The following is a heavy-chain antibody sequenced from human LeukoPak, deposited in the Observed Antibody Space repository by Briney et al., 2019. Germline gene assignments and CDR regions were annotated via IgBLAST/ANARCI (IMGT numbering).Heavy chain of an antibody. CDR1: GFTFSNYG. CDR2: IWYDGNNK. D-gene: IGHD3-10*01. V-gene: IGHV3-30*02. Sequence: GGSLSLSCAASGFTFSNYGMHWGRQAPAKGLEWGAFIWYDGNNKYYAHPVNGRFTISRDSSKNTLYLKMNSLRAKDTAVYYCAKDPLLYGSGSYYFVYWGQGPLVTVSS. CDR3: AKDPLLYGSGSYYFVY. J-gene: IGHJ4*02.